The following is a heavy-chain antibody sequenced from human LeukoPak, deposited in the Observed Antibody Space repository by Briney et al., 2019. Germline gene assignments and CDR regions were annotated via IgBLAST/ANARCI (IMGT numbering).Heavy chain of an antibody. D-gene: IGHD3-22*01. J-gene: IGHJ4*02. Sequence: SETLSLTCTVSGGSISSYYWSWIRQPAGKGQEWIGRIYTSGSTNYNPSLKSRVTMSVDTSKNQFSLKLSSVTAADTAVYYCASTLYYYDSSGYSLIDYWGQGTLVTVSS. CDR2: IYTSGST. CDR1: GGSISSYY. CDR3: ASTLYYYDSSGYSLIDY. V-gene: IGHV4-4*07.